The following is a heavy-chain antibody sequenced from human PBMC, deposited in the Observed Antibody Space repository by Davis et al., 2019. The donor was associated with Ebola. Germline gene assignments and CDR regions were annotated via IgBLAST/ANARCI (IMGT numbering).Heavy chain of an antibody. CDR3: ASRNRYNWNGYGMDV. V-gene: IGHV3-11*01. CDR2: ISSSGSTI. Sequence: GESLKISCTASGFPFSTYAMSWIRQAPGKGLEWVSYISSSGSTIYYADSVKGRFTISRDNAKNSLYLQMNSLRAEDTAVYYCASRNRYNWNGYGMDVWGQGTTVTVSS. J-gene: IGHJ6*02. CDR1: GFPFSTYA. D-gene: IGHD1-20*01.